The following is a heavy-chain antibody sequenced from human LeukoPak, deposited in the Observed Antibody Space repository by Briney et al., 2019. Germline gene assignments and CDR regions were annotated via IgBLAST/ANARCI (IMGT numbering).Heavy chain of an antibody. Sequence: GGSLRLSCAASGFTFSSYAMSWVRQAPGKGLEWVSAVSGSGGSTYYADSVKGRFTISRVNSKNTLYLQMNSLRAEDTAVYYCAKLGVSELSFNFDYWGQRTLVTVSS. CDR1: GFTFSSYA. J-gene: IGHJ4*02. CDR3: AKLGVSELSFNFDY. CDR2: VSGSGGST. V-gene: IGHV3-23*01. D-gene: IGHD3-16*02.